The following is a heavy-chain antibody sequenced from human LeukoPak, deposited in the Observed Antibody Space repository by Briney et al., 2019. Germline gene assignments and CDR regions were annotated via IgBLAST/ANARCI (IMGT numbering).Heavy chain of an antibody. D-gene: IGHD3-22*01. CDR3: AREYYYYDSSGYYPPAY. V-gene: IGHV3-11*01. Sequence: GGSLRLSCAASGFTFSDYYMSWIRQAPGKGLEWVSYISSSGSTIYYADSVKGRFTISRDNAKNPLYLQMNSLRAEDTAVYYCAREYYYYDSSGYYPPAYWGQGTLVTVSS. CDR1: GFTFSDYY. CDR2: ISSSGSTI. J-gene: IGHJ4*02.